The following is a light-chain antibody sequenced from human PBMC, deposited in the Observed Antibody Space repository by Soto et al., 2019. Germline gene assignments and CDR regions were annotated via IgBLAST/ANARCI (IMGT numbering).Light chain of an antibody. J-gene: IGKJ5*01. V-gene: IGKV3-20*01. CDR3: QQYHRSPLT. Sequence: EIVLTQSPGTLSLSPGERASFSCRASQSVSSNYLAWYHQKPGQAPRLLIYGASNRATGIPDRFSASGSGTDFTLTISRLESEDFAVYFCQQYHRSPLTFGQGTRLEIK. CDR1: QSVSSNY. CDR2: GAS.